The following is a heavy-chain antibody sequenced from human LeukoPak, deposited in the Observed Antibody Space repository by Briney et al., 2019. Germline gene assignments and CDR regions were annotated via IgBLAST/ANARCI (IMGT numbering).Heavy chain of an antibody. Sequence: GGSLRLSCAASGFAFSSYSMNWVRQAPGKGLEWVSSISSSSSYIYYADSVKGRFTISRDNAKNSLYLQMNSLRAEDTAVYYCARAQPLTIRSLDYWGQGTLVTVSS. V-gene: IGHV3-21*01. CDR3: ARAQPLTIRSLDY. CDR1: GFAFSSYS. J-gene: IGHJ4*02. CDR2: ISSSSSYI. D-gene: IGHD3-3*01.